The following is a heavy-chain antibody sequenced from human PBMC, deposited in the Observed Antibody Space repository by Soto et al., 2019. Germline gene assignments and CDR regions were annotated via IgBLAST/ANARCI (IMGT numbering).Heavy chain of an antibody. CDR2: ISSSSSTI. Sequence: EVQLVESGGGLVQPGGSLRLSCAASGFTFSSYSMNWVRQAPGKGLEWVSYISSSSSTIYYADSVKGRFTISRDNAKNSLYLEMNSLTAEDTAVYYCARAQDAFDIWGQGTMVTVSS. J-gene: IGHJ3*02. CDR1: GFTFSSYS. V-gene: IGHV3-48*01. CDR3: ARAQDAFDI.